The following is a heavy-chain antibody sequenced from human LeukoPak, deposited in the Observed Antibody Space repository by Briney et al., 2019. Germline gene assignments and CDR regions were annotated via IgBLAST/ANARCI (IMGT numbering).Heavy chain of an antibody. J-gene: IGHJ4*02. V-gene: IGHV3-7*01. CDR3: ATSRVFDF. CDR2: IRQDGNEK. CDR1: GFTVSSNY. Sequence: GGSLRLSCAASGFTVSSNYMSWVRQAPGKGLEWVANIRQDGNEKKYVDSVKGRFTISRDNAKNSLYLQMNNLRAEDTAVYYCATSRVFDFWGQGTLVAVSS.